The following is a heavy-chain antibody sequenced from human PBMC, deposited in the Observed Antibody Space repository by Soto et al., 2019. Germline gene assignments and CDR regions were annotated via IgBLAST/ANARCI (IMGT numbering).Heavy chain of an antibody. J-gene: IGHJ4*02. CDR3: ARLPRDCNKTSCYYADH. V-gene: IGHV5-51*01. Sequence: LAWRGSVYYFNTNCVGWVRQLPGRCLEWVGIMYPGDSDTRLHPSLQGHVTLSADVTVSTAFLQWRTLKTSDSGMYFCARLPRDCNKTSCYYADHWGQGTSVTVSS. CDR1: VYYFNTNC. D-gene: IGHD3-22*01. CDR2: MYPGDSDT.